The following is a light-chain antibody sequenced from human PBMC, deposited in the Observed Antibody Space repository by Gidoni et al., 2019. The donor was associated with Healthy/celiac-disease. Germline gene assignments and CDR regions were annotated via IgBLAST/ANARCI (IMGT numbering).Light chain of an antibody. V-gene: IGKV4-1*01. CDR1: QSVLYSSNNKNY. CDR2: WAS. CDR3: QQYYSTPPYT. J-gene: IGKJ2*01. Sequence: DIVMTQSPDSLAVFLGERATINCKSSQSVLYSSNNKNYLAWYQQKPGQPPKLLIYWASTRESGVPDRFSGSGSGTDFTLTISSLQAEDVAVYYCQQYYSTPPYTFXQXTKLEIK.